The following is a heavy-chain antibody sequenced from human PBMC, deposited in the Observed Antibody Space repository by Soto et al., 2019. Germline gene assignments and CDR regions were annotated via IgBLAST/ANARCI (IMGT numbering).Heavy chain of an antibody. CDR2: MSNDGRDK. V-gene: IGHV3-30*18. Sequence: QVQLVESGGCVVQPGRSLRLSCAASGFTFSSYGMHWVRQAPGKGLEWVAVMSNDGRDKFYADPVKGRFTISREKSTKALYVKINRLRVKDRAVYYCAKGSGYSHGPADDYWGQGTLVTVSP. J-gene: IGHJ4*02. D-gene: IGHD5-18*01. CDR3: AKGSGYSHGPADDY. CDR1: GFTFSSYG.